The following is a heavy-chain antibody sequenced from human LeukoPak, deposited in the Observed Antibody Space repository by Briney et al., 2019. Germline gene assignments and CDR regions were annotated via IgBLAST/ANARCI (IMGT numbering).Heavy chain of an antibody. CDR1: GGSISSYY. D-gene: IGHD6-13*01. V-gene: IGHV4-59*01. Sequence: SETLSPTCTVSGGSISSYYWSWIRQPPGKGLEWIGYIYYSGSTNYNPSLKSRVTISVDTSKNQFSLKLSSVTAADTAVYYCARTTEAHSWRTRYYDYYMDVWGKGTTVTVSS. CDR3: ARTTEAHSWRTRYYDYYMDV. CDR2: IYYSGST. J-gene: IGHJ6*03.